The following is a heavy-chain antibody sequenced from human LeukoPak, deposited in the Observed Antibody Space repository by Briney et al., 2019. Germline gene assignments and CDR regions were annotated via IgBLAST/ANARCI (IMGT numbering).Heavy chain of an antibody. D-gene: IGHD3-22*01. Sequence: PGGSLRLSCAASGFTFSDYYMSWIRQAPGKGLEWVSYISSSGSTIYYADSVKGRFTISRGNSKNTLYLQMNSLRAEDTAVYYRAKDYHDSSGYHYDYFAYRRQGTLATVPS. J-gene: IGHJ4*02. CDR1: GFTFSDYY. CDR3: AKDYHDSSGYHYDYFAY. CDR2: ISSSGSTI. V-gene: IGHV3-11*04.